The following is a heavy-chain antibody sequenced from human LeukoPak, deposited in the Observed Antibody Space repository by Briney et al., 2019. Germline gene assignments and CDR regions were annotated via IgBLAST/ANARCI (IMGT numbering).Heavy chain of an antibody. CDR2: ISGSGGST. CDR1: GFTFSTYA. J-gene: IGHJ4*02. Sequence: GGSLRLSCAASGFTFSTYAMSWVRQAPGKGLEWVSSISGSGGSTYYADSVKGRFTNSRDNSKNTLYLQMNSLRAEDTAVYYCARGSGAAADLDYWGQGTLVTVFS. D-gene: IGHD6-13*01. V-gene: IGHV3-23*01. CDR3: ARGSGAAADLDY.